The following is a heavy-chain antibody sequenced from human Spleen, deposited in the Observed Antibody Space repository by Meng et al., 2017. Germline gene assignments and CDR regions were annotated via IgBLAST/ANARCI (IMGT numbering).Heavy chain of an antibody. CDR1: GESFSGYS. CDR3: ARRGGSGRYSP. V-gene: IGHV4-34*01. J-gene: IGHJ5*02. D-gene: IGHD3-10*01. CDR2: INHSGSA. Sequence: QVQLRESGPALVKPSETLSLTCAVYGESFSGYSWSWIRQPPGKGLEWIGEINHSGSAKYNPSLKSRVTISVDKSKNQFSLKLSSVTAADTAVYYCARRGGSGRYSPWGQGTLVTVSS.